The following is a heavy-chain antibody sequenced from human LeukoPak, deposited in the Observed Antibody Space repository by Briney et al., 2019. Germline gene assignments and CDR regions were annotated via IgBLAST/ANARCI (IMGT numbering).Heavy chain of an antibody. CDR3: ARLGLEVGGPNWFDP. Sequence: GGSLRLSCAAPGFSFGSNWMGWVRQAPGKGLEWVAHIKRDGSQKYYLDSVKGRFTISRDNAKNSLYLQMNSLRVEDTAAYYCARLGLEVGGPNWFDPWGQGTLVTVSS. D-gene: IGHD1-1*01. CDR1: GFSFGSNW. J-gene: IGHJ5*02. CDR2: IKRDGSQK. V-gene: IGHV3-7*01.